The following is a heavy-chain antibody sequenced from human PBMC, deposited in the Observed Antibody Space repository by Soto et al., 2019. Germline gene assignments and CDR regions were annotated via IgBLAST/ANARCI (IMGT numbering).Heavy chain of an antibody. CDR3: ARHYYDSSGSPPAYYYYGMDV. D-gene: IGHD3-22*01. J-gene: IGHJ6*02. Sequence: ASVKVSCKASGGTFSSYTISWVRQAPGQGLEWMGRIIPILGIANYAQKFQGRVTITADKSTSTAYMELSSLRSEDTAVYYCARHYYDSSGSPPAYYYYGMDVWGQGTTVTVSS. CDR2: IIPILGIA. CDR1: GGTFSSYT. V-gene: IGHV1-69*02.